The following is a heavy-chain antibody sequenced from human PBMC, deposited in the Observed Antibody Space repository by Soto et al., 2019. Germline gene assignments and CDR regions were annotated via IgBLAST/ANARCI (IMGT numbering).Heavy chain of an antibody. CDR2: IWYDGSKK. CDR3: ARGRGGRYGGNSAQVDI. CDR1: GFTFSGFG. V-gene: IGHV3-33*01. Sequence: QVQLVESGGGVVQPGTSLRLSCAASGFTFSGFGMHWVRQAPGKGLEWVAVIWYDGSKKYYADCVKGRFTISRDNSKKALNLQMNCLRAEDTAEYYTARGRGGRYGGNSAQVDIWGQGTLVTVSS. J-gene: IGHJ3*02. D-gene: IGHD4-17*01.